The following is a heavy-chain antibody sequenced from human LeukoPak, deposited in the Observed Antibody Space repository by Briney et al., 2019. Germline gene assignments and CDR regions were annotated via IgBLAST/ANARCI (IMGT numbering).Heavy chain of an antibody. J-gene: IGHJ6*02. Sequence: GGSLRLSCAASEFTFSSYAMSWVRQARGKGLEWVSAISGSGGSTYYADSVKGRFTISRDNSKNTLYLQMNSLRAEDTAVYYCARGDDYGDYQFYYYGMDVWGQGTTVTVSS. D-gene: IGHD4-17*01. V-gene: IGHV3-23*01. CDR2: ISGSGGST. CDR3: ARGDDYGDYQFYYYGMDV. CDR1: EFTFSSYA.